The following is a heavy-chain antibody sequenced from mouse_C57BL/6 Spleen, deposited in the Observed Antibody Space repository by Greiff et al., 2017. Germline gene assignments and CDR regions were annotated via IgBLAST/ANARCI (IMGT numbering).Heavy chain of an antibody. V-gene: IGHV14-3*01. CDR1: GFNIKNTY. CDR3: ARDGSSYEGDYFDY. D-gene: IGHD1-1*01. CDR2: IDPANGNN. Sequence: EVMLVESVAELVRPGASVKLSCTASGFNIKNTYMHWVKQRPEQGLEWIGRIDPANGNNKYAPKFQGKATITADTSSNTAYLQLSSLTSEDTSIYYCARDGSSYEGDYFDYWGQGTTLTVSS. J-gene: IGHJ2*01.